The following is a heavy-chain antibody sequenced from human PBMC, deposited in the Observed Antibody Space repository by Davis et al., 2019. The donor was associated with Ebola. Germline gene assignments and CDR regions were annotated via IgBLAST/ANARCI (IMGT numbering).Heavy chain of an antibody. Sequence: MPSETLSLTCAVYGGSFSGYYWSWIRQPPGKGLEWIGEINHSGSTNYNPSLKSRVTISVDTSKNQFSLKLSSVTAADTAVYYCARLLPYADLRRFYLDYWGQGTLVTVSS. V-gene: IGHV4-34*01. D-gene: IGHD3/OR15-3a*01. CDR2: INHSGST. J-gene: IGHJ4*02. CDR3: ARLLPYADLRRFYLDY. CDR1: GGSFSGYY.